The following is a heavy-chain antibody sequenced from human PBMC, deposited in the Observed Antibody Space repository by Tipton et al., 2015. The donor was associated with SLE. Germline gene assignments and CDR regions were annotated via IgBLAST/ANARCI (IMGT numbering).Heavy chain of an antibody. Sequence: SLRLSCVASGFTFSKFGIHWIRQAPGKGLEWVSFIRDDGSSTYYAASVKGRFTISRDNSKNTLYLQMNSLRDEDTAVYYCARGRKPAYYYDSSGCFDYWGQGTLVTVSS. CDR1: GFTFSKFG. D-gene: IGHD3-22*01. CDR3: ARGRKPAYYYDSSGCFDY. V-gene: IGHV3-30*02. CDR2: IRDDGSST. J-gene: IGHJ4*02.